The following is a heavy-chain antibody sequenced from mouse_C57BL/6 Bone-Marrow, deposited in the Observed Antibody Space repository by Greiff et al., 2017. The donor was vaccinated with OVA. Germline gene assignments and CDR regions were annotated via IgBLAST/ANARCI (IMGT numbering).Heavy chain of an antibody. CDR3: ARPDGSSLFAY. Sequence: DVKLVESGGGLVQPGGSLKLSCAASGFTFSDYYMYWVRQTPEKRLEWVAYISNGGGSTYYPDTVKGRFTISRDNAKNTLYLQMSRLKSEDTAMYYCARPDGSSLFAYWGRGTLVTVSA. J-gene: IGHJ3*01. CDR2: ISNGGGST. D-gene: IGHD1-1*01. V-gene: IGHV5-12*01. CDR1: GFTFSDYY.